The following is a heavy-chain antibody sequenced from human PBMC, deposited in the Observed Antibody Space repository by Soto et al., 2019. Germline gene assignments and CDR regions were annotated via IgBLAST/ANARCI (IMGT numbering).Heavy chain of an antibody. CDR3: ARQQGGSLSSLYFDY. D-gene: IGHD2-15*01. CDR2: ISGSGGST. J-gene: IGHJ4*02. V-gene: IGHV3-23*01. Sequence: EVQMLEYGGGLVQPGGSLGLSCAAAGFTFGSYAMSWVRQAPGKGLEWVSGISGSGGSTFYADSVKGRFTISRDNSNNMVYLQIDKVRADDTAVYYCARQQGGSLSSLYFDYWGQGTLVTVSS. CDR1: GFTFGSYA.